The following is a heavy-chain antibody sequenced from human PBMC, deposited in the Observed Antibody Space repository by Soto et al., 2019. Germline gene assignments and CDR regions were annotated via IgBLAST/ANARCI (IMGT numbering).Heavy chain of an antibody. CDR2: IYAGDTET. Sequence: GESLKISCKGSGYGFTSYWIGWVRQMPGKGLEWMGIIYAGDTETRYSPSFQGLVTISADKSTSTAYLQWSSLKASDTAMYYCARHRRDYPFDIWGQGTMVTVSS. V-gene: IGHV5-51*01. CDR3: ARHRRDYPFDI. D-gene: IGHD3-10*01. CDR1: GYGFTSYW. J-gene: IGHJ3*02.